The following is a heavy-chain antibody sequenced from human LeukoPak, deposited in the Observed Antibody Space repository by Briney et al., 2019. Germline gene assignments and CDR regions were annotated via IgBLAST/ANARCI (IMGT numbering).Heavy chain of an antibody. CDR2: INSDGSST. J-gene: IGHJ4*02. CDR3: ATERAGRDGYIVFDY. D-gene: IGHD5-24*01. CDR1: GFTFSHYW. V-gene: IGHV3-74*01. Sequence: GGSLRLSCAASGFTFSHYWMHWVRQAPGKGLVWVSRINSDGSSTTYADSVKGRFTTSRDNAKNMLYLQMNSLRAEDTAVYYCATERAGRDGYIVFDYWGQGTLVTVSS.